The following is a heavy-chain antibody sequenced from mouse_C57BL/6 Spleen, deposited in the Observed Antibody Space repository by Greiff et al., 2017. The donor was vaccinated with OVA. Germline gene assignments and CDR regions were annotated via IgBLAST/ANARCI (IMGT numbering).Heavy chain of an antibody. CDR1: GYSFTDYN. J-gene: IGHJ2*01. V-gene: IGHV1-39*01. CDR3: AGTGGRKDYFDY. Sequence: VQLQQSGPELVKPGASVKISCKASGYSFTDYNMNWVKQSNGQSLEWIGVINPNYGTTSYNQKFKGKATLTVDQSSSTAYMQLNSLTSEDSAVDCYAGTGGRKDYFDYWGQGTTLTVSS. CDR2: INPNYGTT.